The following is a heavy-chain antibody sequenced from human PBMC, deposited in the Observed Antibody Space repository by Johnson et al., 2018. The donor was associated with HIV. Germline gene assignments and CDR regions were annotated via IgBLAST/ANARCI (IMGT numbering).Heavy chain of an antibody. D-gene: IGHD7-27*01. CDR1: GFTFSSYE. Sequence: EVQLVESGGGLLQPGGSLRLSCTASGFTFSSYEMNWVRQAPGKGLEWVAYISNRGSTKYHADSVRGRFSISRDNTKNSLYLQMSSLRAEDTAVYYCASQQLGISEDAFDIWGQGTLVTVSS. CDR2: ISNRGSTK. V-gene: IGHV3-48*03. CDR3: ASQQLGISEDAFDI. J-gene: IGHJ3*02.